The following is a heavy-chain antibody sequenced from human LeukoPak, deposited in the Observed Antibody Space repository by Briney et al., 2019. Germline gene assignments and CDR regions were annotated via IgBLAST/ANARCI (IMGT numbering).Heavy chain of an antibody. CDR1: GYSFASSW. Sequence: GGSLRLSCKGSGYSFASSWIGWVRQMPGKGLEWMGIIYPDDSDTRYSPSFEGQITISVDKSISTAYLQWSSLQASDTAVYYCARHGHCTNGVCYSNYYYHMDVWGKGTTVTVSS. J-gene: IGHJ6*03. D-gene: IGHD2-8*01. V-gene: IGHV5-51*01. CDR2: IYPDDSDT. CDR3: ARHGHCTNGVCYSNYYYHMDV.